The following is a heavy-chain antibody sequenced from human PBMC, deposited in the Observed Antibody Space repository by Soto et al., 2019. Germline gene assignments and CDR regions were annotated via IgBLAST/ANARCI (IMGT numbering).Heavy chain of an antibody. V-gene: IGHV4-59*01. Sequence: SETLSLTCTVSGGSISSYYWSWIRQPPGKGLEWIGYIYYSGSTNYNPSLKSRVTISVDTSKNQFSLKLSSVTAADTAVYYCARTGVVPAALYYYYYGMDVWGQGTTVTVSS. CDR1: GGSISSYY. D-gene: IGHD2-2*01. J-gene: IGHJ6*02. CDR3: ARTGVVPAALYYYYYGMDV. CDR2: IYYSGST.